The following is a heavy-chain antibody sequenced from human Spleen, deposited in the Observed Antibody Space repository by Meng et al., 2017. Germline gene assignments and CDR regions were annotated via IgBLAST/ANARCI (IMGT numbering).Heavy chain of an antibody. CDR1: AYASGTYG. Sequence: QVHLLQSGPEVKKPGAPVRVSCGASAYASGTYGISWVRQAPGQGLEWMGWFVNYGDTYPAPKFQGRVTMTTDTYTNTVFMELRSLTSDDTAVYYCVKGTPGRSYCDYWGPGTLVTVSS. D-gene: IGHD3-10*01. V-gene: IGHV1-18*01. J-gene: IGHJ4*02. CDR2: FVNYGDT. CDR3: VKGTPGRSYCDY.